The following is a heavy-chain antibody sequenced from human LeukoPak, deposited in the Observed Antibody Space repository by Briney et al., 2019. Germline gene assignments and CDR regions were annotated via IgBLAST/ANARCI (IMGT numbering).Heavy chain of an antibody. D-gene: IGHD4-17*01. V-gene: IGHV3-23*01. J-gene: IGHJ2*01. CDR3: AKAFDYGALWDYWYFGL. CDR2: ISGSGGST. Sequence: GGSLRLSCAASGFTFSSYAMSWVRQAPGKGLEWVSAISGSGGSTYYADSVKGRFTISRDNSKNTLYLQMNSLRAEDTAVYYCAKAFDYGALWDYWYFGLWGRGTLVTVSS. CDR1: GFTFSSYA.